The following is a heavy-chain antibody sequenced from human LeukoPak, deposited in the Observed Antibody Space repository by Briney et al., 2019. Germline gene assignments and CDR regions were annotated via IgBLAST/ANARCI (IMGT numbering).Heavy chain of an antibody. J-gene: IGHJ4*02. Sequence: GGSLRLSCAASGFTVTSDYMNWVRQAPGKGLEWVSVIYSGGITYYADSVKGRFTISRDNSKNTLYLQMNSLRAEDTAVYYCAKDSRLLGYYFDYWGQGTLVTVSS. CDR1: GFTVTSDY. V-gene: IGHV3-53*01. CDR2: IYSGGIT. CDR3: AKDSRLLGYYFDY.